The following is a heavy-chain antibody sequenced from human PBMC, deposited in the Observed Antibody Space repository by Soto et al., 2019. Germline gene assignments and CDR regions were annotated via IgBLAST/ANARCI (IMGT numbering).Heavy chain of an antibody. Sequence: QVQLVESGGGVVQPGRSLRLSCAASGFTFSSYGMHWVRQAPGKGLEWVAVISYDGSKKYYADSVKGRFTISRDNSKNTQYLRMTSLGAEDRAVYYCAKGRDVLRFLEWSRVRAGGQGTMVTVSS. V-gene: IGHV3-30*18. D-gene: IGHD3-3*01. CDR2: ISYDGSKK. CDR3: AKGRDVLRFLEWSRVRA. CDR1: GFTFSSYG. J-gene: IGHJ4*02.